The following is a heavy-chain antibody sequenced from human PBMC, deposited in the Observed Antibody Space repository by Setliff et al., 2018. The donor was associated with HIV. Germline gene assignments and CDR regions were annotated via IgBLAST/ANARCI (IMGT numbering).Heavy chain of an antibody. CDR1: GFTFSSYG. CDR2: IRYDGSNK. Sequence: GGSLRLSCAASGFTFSSYGMHWVRQAQGKGLEWVAFIRYDGSNKYYADSVKGRFTASRDNPKNTVSLQLNSLRIEDTAVYYCARDFSWATDSWGQGTLVTVSS. D-gene: IGHD2-15*01. V-gene: IGHV3-30*02. J-gene: IGHJ4*02. CDR3: ARDFSWATDS.